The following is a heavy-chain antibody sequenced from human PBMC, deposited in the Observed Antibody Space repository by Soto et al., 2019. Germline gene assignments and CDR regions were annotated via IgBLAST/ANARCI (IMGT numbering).Heavy chain of an antibody. D-gene: IGHD2-15*01. CDR3: AKKVPAALRLYYFFGLDV. J-gene: IGHJ6*02. V-gene: IGHV4-4*02. Sequence: PSETLSLPGSVSGSSISSDNRWTWVRQPPGEGLEWIGEISQSGTTKYNPSLASRVTISVDKSKNQFSLRLTSMTAADTAVYYCAKKVPAALRLYYFFGLDVWGQGTTVTVSS. CDR1: GSSISSDNR. CDR2: ISQSGTT.